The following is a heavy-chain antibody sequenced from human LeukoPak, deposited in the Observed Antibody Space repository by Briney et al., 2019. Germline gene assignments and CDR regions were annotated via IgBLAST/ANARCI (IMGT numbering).Heavy chain of an antibody. J-gene: IGHJ4*02. D-gene: IGHD1-7*01. CDR1: GFTFSSYA. Sequence: GGSLRLSCAASGFTFSSYAMSWVRQAPGKGLEWVSTVSGSGGSTYYADSVKGRFTISRDNSKTTLYLQMNSLRAEDTAVYYCAKDQRSDRGNYYWGQGTLVAVSS. V-gene: IGHV3-23*01. CDR2: VSGSGGST. CDR3: AKDQRSDRGNYY.